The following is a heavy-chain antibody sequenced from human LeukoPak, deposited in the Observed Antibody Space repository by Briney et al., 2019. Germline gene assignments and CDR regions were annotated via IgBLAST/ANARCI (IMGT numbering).Heavy chain of an antibody. Sequence: GESLKISCKGSGYSFTSYWIGWVRQMPGKGLEWMGIIYPGDSDTRYSTSFQGQVTISADKSISTAYLQWSSLKASDTAMYYCARTTIAATGLNDAFDIWGQGTMVTVSS. V-gene: IGHV5-51*01. CDR2: IYPGDSDT. D-gene: IGHD6-13*01. CDR3: ARTTIAATGLNDAFDI. J-gene: IGHJ3*02. CDR1: GYSFTSYW.